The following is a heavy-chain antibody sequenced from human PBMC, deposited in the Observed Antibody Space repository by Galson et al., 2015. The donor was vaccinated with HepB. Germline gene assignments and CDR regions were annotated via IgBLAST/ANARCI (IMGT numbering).Heavy chain of an antibody. Sequence: SLRLSCAASGFTFSSYGMHWVRQAPGKGLEWVANIKGDGSEMYYVDSVKGRFIISRDNAKNSLFLQMNSLRAEDMAMYYCAKGNWGDSWGQGTLVNVAS. CDR2: IKGDGSEM. V-gene: IGHV3-7*01. CDR3: AKGNWGDS. J-gene: IGHJ5*01. CDR1: GFTFSSYG.